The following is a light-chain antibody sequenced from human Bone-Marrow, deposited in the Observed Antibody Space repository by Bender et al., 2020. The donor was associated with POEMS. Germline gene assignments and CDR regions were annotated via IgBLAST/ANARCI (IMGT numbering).Light chain of an antibody. V-gene: IGLV3-27*01. J-gene: IGLJ2*01. CDR3: YSATDNNEV. Sequence: SYELTQPSSVSVSPGQTARITCSGDILPNKYARWFQQKPGQAPVLVIYKDIERAPGIPERFSGSSTGTTVTLTISGAQVEDEADYYCYSATDNNEVFGGGTKLTVL. CDR1: ILPNKY. CDR2: KDI.